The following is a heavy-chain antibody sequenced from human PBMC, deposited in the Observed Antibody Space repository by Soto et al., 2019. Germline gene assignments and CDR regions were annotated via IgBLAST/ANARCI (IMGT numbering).Heavy chain of an antibody. CDR2: INHSGSN. Sequence: QVQLQQWGAGLLKPSETLSLTCAVYGGSFSGYYWSWIRQPPGKGLEWIGEINHSGSNNYNPSLKSRVTRSVDTSKNQFSLKLGSVTAADTAVYYCGRLGGAIVVPPRDLFDPWGQGTLVTVSS. J-gene: IGHJ5*02. D-gene: IGHD2-2*01. CDR3: GRLGGAIVVPPRDLFDP. V-gene: IGHV4-34*01. CDR1: GGSFSGYY.